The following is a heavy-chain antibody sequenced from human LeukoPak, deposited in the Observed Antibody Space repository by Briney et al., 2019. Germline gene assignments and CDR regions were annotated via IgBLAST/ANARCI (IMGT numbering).Heavy chain of an antibody. CDR3: ARKLGTPGP. J-gene: IGHJ5*02. CDR1: GFTFSTYS. Sequence: GGSLRLSCAASGFTFSTYSMGWVRQAPGKGLEWVASIKQDISEKYYVDSVKGRFTISRDNAKNSLYLQMNSLRAEDTAVYYCARKLGTPGPWGQGTLVTVSS. D-gene: IGHD4-23*01. V-gene: IGHV3-7*01. CDR2: IKQDISEK.